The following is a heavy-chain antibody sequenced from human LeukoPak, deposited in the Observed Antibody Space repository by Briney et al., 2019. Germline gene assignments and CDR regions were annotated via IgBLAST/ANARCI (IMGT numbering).Heavy chain of an antibody. J-gene: IGHJ4*02. Sequence: ASVKVSCKASGYTSTGYYMHWVRQAPGQRLEWMGWINPNSGDTNYAQKFQGRVTMTRDTSISTAYMELSRLRSDDTAVYYCARVRYRLAETYIDYWGQGTLVTVSS. CDR3: ARVRYRLAETYIDY. CDR2: INPNSGDT. V-gene: IGHV1-2*02. CDR1: GYTSTGYY. D-gene: IGHD3-16*01.